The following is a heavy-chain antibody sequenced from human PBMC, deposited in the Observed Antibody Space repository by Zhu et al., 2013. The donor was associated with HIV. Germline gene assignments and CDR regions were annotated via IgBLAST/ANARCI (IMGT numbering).Heavy chain of an antibody. CDR1: GYHFPGYY. V-gene: IGHV1-2*02. CDR3: ARDVVSNGWYSLRYYHYGMDV. D-gene: IGHD6-19*01. Sequence: QVQVVESGAEVEEAWGLTSKVSCKASGYHFPGYYIHWVRQAPGLGLEWMGWINTNYGDTHYPQNFKGRVTMTRDTSTSTAYMELTRLTSDDTAVYYCARDVVSNGWYSLRYYHYGMDVWGQGTTVTVSS. CDR2: INTNYGDT. J-gene: IGHJ6*02.